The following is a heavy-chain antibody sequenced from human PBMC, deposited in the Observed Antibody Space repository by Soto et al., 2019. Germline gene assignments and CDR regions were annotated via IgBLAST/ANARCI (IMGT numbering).Heavy chain of an antibody. CDR1: GFTFYSYA. J-gene: IGHJ6*02. CDR3: AKRGDSYYYGMNV. D-gene: IGHD3-16*01. V-gene: IGHV3-23*01. Sequence: EVQLLASGGGLVQPGGSLRLSCAASGFTFYSYAMDWVRQVPGKGLEWVSSISASCDNTYYADSVKGRFTISSDHSKSTLYRQVNSPRAEDTAIYYGAKRGDSYYYGMNVWGQGTTVTVSS. CDR2: ISASCDNT.